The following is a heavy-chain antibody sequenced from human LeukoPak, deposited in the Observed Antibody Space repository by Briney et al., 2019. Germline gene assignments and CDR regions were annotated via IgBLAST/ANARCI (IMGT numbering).Heavy chain of an antibody. D-gene: IGHD5-24*01. V-gene: IGHV3-21*01. CDR1: GFTFSSYS. CDR3: AREMATITDFDY. J-gene: IGHJ4*02. CDR2: ISSSSSYI. Sequence: GGSLRLSCAASGFTFSSYSMNWVRRAPGKGLEWVSSISSSSSYIYYADSVKGRFTISRDNAKNSLYLQMNSLRAEDTAVYYCAREMATITDFDYWGQGTLVTVSS.